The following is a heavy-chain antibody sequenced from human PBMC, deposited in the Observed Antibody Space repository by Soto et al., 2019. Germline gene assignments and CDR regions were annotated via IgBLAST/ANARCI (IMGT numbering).Heavy chain of an antibody. CDR1: GGSISSGGYY. Sequence: SETLSLTCTVSGGSISSGGYYWSWIRQHPGKGLEWIGYIYYSGSTYYNPSLKSRVTISVDTSKNQFSLKLSSVTAADTAVYYCARGFVVVPAAIRGNWFDPWGQGTLVTVSS. CDR2: IYYSGST. V-gene: IGHV4-31*03. J-gene: IGHJ5*02. CDR3: ARGFVVVPAAIRGNWFDP. D-gene: IGHD2-2*01.